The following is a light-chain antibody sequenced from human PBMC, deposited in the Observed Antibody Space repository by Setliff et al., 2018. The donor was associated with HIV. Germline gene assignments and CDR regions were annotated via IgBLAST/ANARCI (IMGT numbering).Light chain of an antibody. CDR2: SNN. CDR1: RSNIGSNT. V-gene: IGLV1-44*01. J-gene: IGLJ3*02. CDR3: AAWDDSLNGWV. Sequence: QSVLTQPPSASETPGQRVTISCSGSRSNIGSNTVNWYQQLPGTAPKLLMYSNNQRPSGVPDRFSGSKSGTSASLAISGLQSEDEADYYCAAWDDSLNGWVIGGVTQLTVL.